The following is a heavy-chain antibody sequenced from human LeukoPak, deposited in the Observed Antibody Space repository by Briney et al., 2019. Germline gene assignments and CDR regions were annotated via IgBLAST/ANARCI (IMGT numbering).Heavy chain of an antibody. CDR3: ATTSPVTGDMEDY. CDR2: IYTSGST. CDR1: GGSISSGSYY. V-gene: IGHV4-61*02. Sequence: PSETLSLTCTVSGGSISSGSYYWSWIRQPAGKGLEWIGRIYTSGSTNYNPSLKSRVTISVDTSKNQFSLKLSSVTAADTAVYYCATTSPVTGDMEDYWGQGTLVTVSS. D-gene: IGHD7-27*01. J-gene: IGHJ4*02.